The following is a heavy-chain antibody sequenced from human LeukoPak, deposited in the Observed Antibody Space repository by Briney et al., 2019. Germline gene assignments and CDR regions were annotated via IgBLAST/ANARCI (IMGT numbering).Heavy chain of an antibody. V-gene: IGHV3-30-3*01. CDR1: GFTLSSYA. D-gene: IGHD6-13*01. CDR3: VLGIAAA. J-gene: IGHJ5*02. CDR2: ISYDGSNK. Sequence: GGSLRLSCAASGFTLSSYAMHWVRQAPGKGLEWVAVISYDGSNKYYADSVKGRFTISRDNSKNTLYLQMNSLRAEDTAVYYCVLGIAAAWGQGTLVTVSS.